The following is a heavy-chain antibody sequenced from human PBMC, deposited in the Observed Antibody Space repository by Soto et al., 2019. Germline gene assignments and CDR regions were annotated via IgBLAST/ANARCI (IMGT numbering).Heavy chain of an antibody. V-gene: IGHV1-18*01. CDR3: ARELGGWGDY. CDR1: GYTFTSYG. D-gene: IGHD3-16*01. Sequence: QVQLVQSGAEVKKPGASVKVSCKASGYTFTSYGISWVRQAPGQGLEGMGWISAYNGNTNYAQKHQGRVTMATDKTTSTAYMELRSLRSDDTAVDYCARELGGWGDYWGQGTLVTVSS. CDR2: ISAYNGNT. J-gene: IGHJ4*02.